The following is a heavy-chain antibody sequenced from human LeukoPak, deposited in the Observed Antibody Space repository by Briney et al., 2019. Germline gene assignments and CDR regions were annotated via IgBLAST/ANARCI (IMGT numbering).Heavy chain of an antibody. J-gene: IGHJ4*02. Sequence: PGGSLRLSCAASGFTFSSYAMSWVRQAPGKGLEWVSAISGSGGSTYYADSVKGRFTISRDNSKNTLYLQMNNLRAEDTAVYYCAKSRAAAVVRYYFDYWGQGTLVTVSS. D-gene: IGHD6-13*01. V-gene: IGHV3-23*01. CDR3: AKSRAAAVVRYYFDY. CDR2: ISGSGGST. CDR1: GFTFSSYA.